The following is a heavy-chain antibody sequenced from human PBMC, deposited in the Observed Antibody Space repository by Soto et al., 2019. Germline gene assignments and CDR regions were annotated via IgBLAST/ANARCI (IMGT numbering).Heavy chain of an antibody. J-gene: IGHJ4*02. CDR2: IWYDESNK. D-gene: IGHD1-26*01. V-gene: IGHV3-33*01. CDR1: GFNFSSYA. CDR3: ARAGLLLDY. Sequence: QVQLVESGGGVVQPGRSLRLSCAASGFNFSSYARHWVRQAPGKGLEWVAVIWYDESNKYYADSVKGRFTISRDISKNTLYLHVNSLRADDTAVYYCARAGLLLDYWGQGTLVTVSS.